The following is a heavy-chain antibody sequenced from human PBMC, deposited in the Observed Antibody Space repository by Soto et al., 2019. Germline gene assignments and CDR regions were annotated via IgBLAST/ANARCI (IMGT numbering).Heavy chain of an antibody. CDR2: IYHSGST. D-gene: IGHD4-4*01. J-gene: IGHJ4*02. Sequence: TLSVTCAVFGGYIGSRGYCWSMIQQPPGKGLEWIGYIYHSGSTYYNPSLKSRVTISVDRSKNQFSLKLSSVTAADTAVYYCARGMTTVTTLDYWGQGTLVTVSS. CDR1: GGYIGSRGYC. V-gene: IGHV4-30-2*01. CDR3: ARGMTTVTTLDY.